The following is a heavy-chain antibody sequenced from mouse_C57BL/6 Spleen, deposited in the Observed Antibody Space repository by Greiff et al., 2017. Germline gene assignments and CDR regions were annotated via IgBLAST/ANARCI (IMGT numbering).Heavy chain of an antibody. CDR1: GYTFTDYE. D-gene: IGHD1-1*01. Sequence: VKLVESGAELVRPGASVTLSCKASGYTFTDYEMHWVKQTPVHGLEWIGAIDPETGGTAYNQKFKGKAILTADKSSSTAYMELRSLTSEDSAVYYCPITTVVATGFDYWGQGTTLTVSS. CDR2: IDPETGGT. V-gene: IGHV1-15*01. J-gene: IGHJ2*01. CDR3: PITTVVATGFDY.